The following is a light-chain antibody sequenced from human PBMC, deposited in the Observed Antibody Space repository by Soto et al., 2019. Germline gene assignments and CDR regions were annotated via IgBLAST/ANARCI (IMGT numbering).Light chain of an antibody. J-gene: IGKJ5*01. CDR2: AAS. Sequence: DIPVTQSPSSVSASVGDRVTITCRTSQAISSWLAWYQQKPGKAPQILIQAASSLQRGVPSRFSGSGSGTNFTLTISSLQPEDFATYYCQQAISFPVTFGQGTRLEI. CDR1: QAISSW. V-gene: IGKV1-12*01. CDR3: QQAISFPVT.